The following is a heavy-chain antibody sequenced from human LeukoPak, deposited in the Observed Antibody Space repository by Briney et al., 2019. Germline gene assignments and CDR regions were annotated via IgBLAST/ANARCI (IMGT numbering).Heavy chain of an antibody. J-gene: IGHJ3*02. V-gene: IGHV1-69*04. CDR2: IIPILGIA. Sequence: VASVKVSCKASGGTFSSYAISWVRQAPGQGLEWMGRIIPILGIANYAQKFQGRVTITADKSTSTAYMELSSLRSEDTAVYYCARDGVYYDSSGYDDAFDIWGQGTMVTVSS. CDR1: GGTFSSYA. CDR3: ARDGVYYDSSGYDDAFDI. D-gene: IGHD3-22*01.